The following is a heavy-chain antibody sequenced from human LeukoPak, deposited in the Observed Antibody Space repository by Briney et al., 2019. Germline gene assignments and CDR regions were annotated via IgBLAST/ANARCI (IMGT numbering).Heavy chain of an antibody. J-gene: IGHJ4*02. V-gene: IGHV3-23*01. CDR1: GFTFSSYA. D-gene: IGHD5-18*01. CDR3: ATYRQIQVPFEF. CDR2: ISGSGGST. Sequence: GGSLRLSCAASGFTFSSYAMSWVRQAPGKGLEWVSAISGSGGSTYYADSVKGRFTISRDNSRSTLSLQMDSLRAEDTATYYCATYRQIQVPFEFWGQGTLVTVSS.